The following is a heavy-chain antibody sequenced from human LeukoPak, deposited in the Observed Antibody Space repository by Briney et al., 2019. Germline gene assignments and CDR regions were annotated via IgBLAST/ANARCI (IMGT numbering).Heavy chain of an antibody. V-gene: IGHV4-34*01. D-gene: IGHD3-3*01. CDR2: INHSGST. J-gene: IGHJ6*03. CDR1: GGSFSGYY. Sequence: SETLSLTCAVYGGSFSGYYWSWIRQPPGKGLEWIGEINHSGSTNYNPSLKSRVTISVDTSKNQFSLKLSSVTAAGTAVYYCARGRVTIFGVVIRFYYMDVWGKGTTVTVSS. CDR3: ARGRVTIFGVVIRFYYMDV.